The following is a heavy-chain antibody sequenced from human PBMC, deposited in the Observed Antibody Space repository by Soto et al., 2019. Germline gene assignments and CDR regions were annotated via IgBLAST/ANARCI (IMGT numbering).Heavy chain of an antibody. CDR3: ERDRPSEYTYGSSGWSDT. J-gene: IGHJ5*02. Sequence: PSETLSLTCGVSGGSISSYSWWSWVRQPPGRGLEWILEIYHSGSTNYNPSLKSRVTISVDKSKDQFSLELTSVTAADTAVYFCERDRPSEYTYGSSGWSDTWGQGNLVTV. D-gene: IGHD5-18*01. CDR1: GGSISSYSW. CDR2: IYHSGST. V-gene: IGHV4-4*02.